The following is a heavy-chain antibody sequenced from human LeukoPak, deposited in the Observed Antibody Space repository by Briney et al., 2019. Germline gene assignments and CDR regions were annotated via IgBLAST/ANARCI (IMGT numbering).Heavy chain of an antibody. D-gene: IGHD4-23*01. CDR2: ISGSGGST. J-gene: IGHJ4*02. Sequence: GGSLRLSCAASGFTFSSYAMSWVRQAPGKGLEWFLAISGSGGSTYYADSVKGRFTISRDNSKNTLYLKMNSLRAEDTAVYYCAKAPDDYGGNSLLYWGQGTLVTVSS. V-gene: IGHV3-23*01. CDR3: AKAPDDYGGNSLLY. CDR1: GFTFSSYA.